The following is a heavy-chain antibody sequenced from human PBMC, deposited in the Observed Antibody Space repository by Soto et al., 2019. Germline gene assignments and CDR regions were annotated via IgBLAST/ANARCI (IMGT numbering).Heavy chain of an antibody. D-gene: IGHD3-10*01. CDR1: GFTFSDYA. CDR3: ARDLEYYGSGSYNGRVLDY. CDR2: TTGSGTIT. Sequence: EVQLLESGGGLVQPGGSLRLSCAASGFTFSDYAMTWVRQTPGKGLEWVSATTGSGTITYYADSVKGRFTISRDNSKNTLYLQMNSLRAEDTAIYYCARDLEYYGSGSYNGRVLDYWGQGTLVTVSS. J-gene: IGHJ4*02. V-gene: IGHV3-23*01.